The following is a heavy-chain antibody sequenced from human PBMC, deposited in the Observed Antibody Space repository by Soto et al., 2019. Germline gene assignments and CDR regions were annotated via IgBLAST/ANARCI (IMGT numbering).Heavy chain of an antibody. CDR1: GGTFSSYT. D-gene: IGHD1-7*01. V-gene: IGHV1-69*02. CDR2: IIPILGIA. Sequence: ASVKVSCKASGGTFSSYTISWVRQAPGQGLEWMGRIIPILGIANYAQKFQGRVTITADKSTSTAYMELSSLRSEDTAVYYCARSPAGTTIINWFDPWGQGTLVTVSS. CDR3: ARSPAGTTIINWFDP. J-gene: IGHJ5*02.